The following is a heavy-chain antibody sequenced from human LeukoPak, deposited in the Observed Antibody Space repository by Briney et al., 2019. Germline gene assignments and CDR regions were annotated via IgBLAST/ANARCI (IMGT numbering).Heavy chain of an antibody. CDR2: FSATDGSA. D-gene: IGHD3-22*01. Sequence: PGGSLRLSCAASGFTVSSYGMTWVRQAPGKGLEWVSAFSATDGSAQYAESVRGRFTISRDNAKNPPYLQMNSLRAEDTAVYYCARDDDSSGYYDYYYYGMDVWGQGTTVTVSS. CDR3: ARDDDSSGYYDYYYYGMDV. V-gene: IGHV3-23*01. J-gene: IGHJ6*02. CDR1: GFTVSSYG.